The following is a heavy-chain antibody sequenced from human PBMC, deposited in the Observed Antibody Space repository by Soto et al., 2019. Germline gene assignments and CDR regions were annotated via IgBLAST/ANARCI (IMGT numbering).Heavy chain of an antibody. D-gene: IGHD3-16*01. CDR3: DTYQVALVPGIISGWNWFDP. CDR1: GVSISKYY. J-gene: IGHJ5*02. V-gene: IGHV4-4*07. CDR2: MFYSGYT. Sequence: PSETLSLTWTVSGVSISKYYWSWIRQPAGKGLEWIGRMFYSGYTNYNPSLKSRVTMSVDTSKNQFCLKLRSVTAADTAVYYCDTYQVALVPGIISGWNWFDPWGQGALVTVSS.